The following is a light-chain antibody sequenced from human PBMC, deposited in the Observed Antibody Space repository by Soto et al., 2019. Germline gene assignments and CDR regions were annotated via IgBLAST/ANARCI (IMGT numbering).Light chain of an antibody. Sequence: QSVLTQPASVSGSPGQSITISCTGTSSDVGGYNSVSWYQHHPGKAPKLMIYDVSNRPSGVSNRFSGSKSVNTASLTISGLQAEDEADYYCSSYTSSSTVVFGGGTQLTVL. J-gene: IGLJ2*01. CDR3: SSYTSSSTVV. CDR2: DVS. CDR1: SSDVGGYNS. V-gene: IGLV2-14*03.